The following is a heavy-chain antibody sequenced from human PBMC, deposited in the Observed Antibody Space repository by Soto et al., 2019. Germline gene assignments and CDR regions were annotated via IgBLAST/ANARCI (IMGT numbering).Heavy chain of an antibody. D-gene: IGHD3-3*01. CDR1: GGSISSSSYY. Sequence: SETLSLTCTVSGGSISSSSYYWGWIRQPPGKGLEWIGSIYYSGSTYYNPSLKSRVTISVDTSKNQFSLKLSSVTAADTAVYYCASSYDFWSGYYGMDVWGQGTTVTVS. J-gene: IGHJ6*02. CDR3: ASSYDFWSGYYGMDV. CDR2: IYYSGST. V-gene: IGHV4-39*01.